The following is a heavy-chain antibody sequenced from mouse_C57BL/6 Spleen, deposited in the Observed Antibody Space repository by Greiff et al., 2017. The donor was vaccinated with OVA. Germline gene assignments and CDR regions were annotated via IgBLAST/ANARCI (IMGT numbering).Heavy chain of an antibody. CDR3: ARSYYGNSYAMDY. J-gene: IGHJ4*01. V-gene: IGHV1-54*01. Sequence: QVQLQQSGAELVRPGTSVKVSCKASGYAFTNYLIEWVKQRPGQGLEWIGVINPGSGGTNYNEKFKGKATLTADKSSSTAYMQLSSLTSEDSAVYFCARSYYGNSYAMDYWGQGTSVTVSS. CDR2: INPGSGGT. CDR1: GYAFTNYL. D-gene: IGHD2-10*01.